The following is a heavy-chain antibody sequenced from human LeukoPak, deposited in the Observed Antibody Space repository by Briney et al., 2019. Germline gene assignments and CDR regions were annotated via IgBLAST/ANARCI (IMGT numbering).Heavy chain of an antibody. Sequence: SETLSLTCTVSGGSISNYYWNWIRQPPGKGLEWIGYINYSGSTNYNPSLKSRVTISVDTSKNQFSLKLSSVTAADTAVYYCATVEGYCTSTSCYRAYFQHWGQGTLVTVSS. D-gene: IGHD2-2*01. CDR1: GGSISNYY. CDR2: INYSGST. V-gene: IGHV4-59*01. CDR3: ATVEGYCTSTSCYRAYFQH. J-gene: IGHJ1*01.